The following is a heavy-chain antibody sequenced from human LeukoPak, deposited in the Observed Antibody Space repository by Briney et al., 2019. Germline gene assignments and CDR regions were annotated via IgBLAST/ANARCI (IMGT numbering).Heavy chain of an antibody. Sequence: GGSLRLSCAASGFTFSSYWMSWVRQAPGKGLEWVANIKQDGSEKYYVDSVKGRFTISRDNAKNSLYLQMNCLRSEDTAVYYCARTPSMWPDAFDIWGQGTMVTVSS. CDR3: ARTPSMWPDAFDI. D-gene: IGHD2/OR15-2a*01. CDR1: GFTFSSYW. J-gene: IGHJ3*02. V-gene: IGHV3-7*03. CDR2: IKQDGSEK.